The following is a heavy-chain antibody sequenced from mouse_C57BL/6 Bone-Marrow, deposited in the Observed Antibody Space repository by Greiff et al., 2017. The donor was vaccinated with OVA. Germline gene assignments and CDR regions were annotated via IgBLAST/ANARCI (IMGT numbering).Heavy chain of an antibody. V-gene: IGHV1-81*01. CDR1: GYTFTSYG. CDR2: IYPRSGNT. Sequence: QVQLQQSGAELVMPGASVKLSCKASGYTFTSYGISWVKQRTGQGLEWIGEIYPRSGNTYYNEKFKGKATLTADKSSSTAYMELRSLTSEDSAVYFCAKEGSIYYGNYSNYWGQGTSVTVSS. D-gene: IGHD2-1*01. CDR3: AKEGSIYYGNYSNY. J-gene: IGHJ4*01.